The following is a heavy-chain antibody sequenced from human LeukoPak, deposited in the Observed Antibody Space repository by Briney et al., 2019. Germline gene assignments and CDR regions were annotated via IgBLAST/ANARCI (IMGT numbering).Heavy chain of an antibody. CDR3: ARAWGGYSGYDSSYYYYYGMDV. D-gene: IGHD5-12*01. CDR2: IYYSGST. J-gene: IGHJ6*02. V-gene: IGHV4-59*01. Sequence: SETLSLTCTDSGGSISSYYWSWIRQPPGKGLEWIGYIYYSGSTNYNPSLKSRVTISVDTSKNQFSLKLSSVTAADTAVYYCARAWGGYSGYDSSYYYYYGMDVWGQGTTVTVSS. CDR1: GGSISSYY.